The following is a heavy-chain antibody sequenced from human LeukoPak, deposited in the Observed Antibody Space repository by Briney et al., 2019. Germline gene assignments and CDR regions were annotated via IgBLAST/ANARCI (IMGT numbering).Heavy chain of an antibody. V-gene: IGHV3-74*01. CDR2: IIGDGSST. D-gene: IGHD1-26*01. CDR1: GVIFSAYW. Sequence: PGGSLRLSCAASGVIFSAYWMHWVRQGPGKGLVWVSHIIGDGSSTNYADSVKGRFTISRDNAKNTLYLQLNSLRAEDSGVYYCTRSGDGDFDYWGQGTLVTVSS. J-gene: IGHJ4*02. CDR3: TRSGDGDFDY.